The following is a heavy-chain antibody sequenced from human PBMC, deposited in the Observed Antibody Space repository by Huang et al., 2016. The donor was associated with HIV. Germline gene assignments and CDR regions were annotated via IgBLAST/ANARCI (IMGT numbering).Heavy chain of an antibody. J-gene: IGHJ6*02. Sequence: VESGGRSVQPGGSIKLSCVGSTFTFGAYWMSWVRQPPGKGLEWGANIKKDESEKYYFDSVKGRFNISRDNARKVLFLEMDDLRVEDTAIYFCATKTAGMDIWGQGTTVTVSS. CDR1: TFTFGAYW. D-gene: IGHD1-7*01. CDR2: IKKDESEK. CDR3: ATKTAGMDI. V-gene: IGHV3-7*01.